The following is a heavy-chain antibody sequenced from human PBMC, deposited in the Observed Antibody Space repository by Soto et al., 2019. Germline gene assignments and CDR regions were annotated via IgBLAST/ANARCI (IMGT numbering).Heavy chain of an antibody. Sequence: EVQLVESGGGLVQPRGSLSLSCAASGFTFTSHSMNWVRQAPGKGLEWISYISGDSTHIYYADSVKGRFTISRDNAKNPPYLQLNSLIAEDTAVYYCARSAYKLLRNEAFDFWGQGTMVTVSS. CDR1: GFTFTSHS. V-gene: IGHV3-48*04. D-gene: IGHD5-12*01. J-gene: IGHJ3*01. CDR2: ISGDSTHI. CDR3: ARSAYKLLRNEAFDF.